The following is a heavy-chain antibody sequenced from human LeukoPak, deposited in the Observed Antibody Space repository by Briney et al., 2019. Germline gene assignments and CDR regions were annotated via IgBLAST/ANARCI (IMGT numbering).Heavy chain of an antibody. J-gene: IGHJ4*02. CDR2: ISGSGGST. D-gene: IGHD3-10*01. CDR3: AKAEGYGSGSYVFDY. Sequence: PGGSLRLSCAASGFTFSSYAMSWVRQAPGKGLEWVSAISGSGGSTYYADSVKGRFTISRDNSKNTLYLQMNSLRAEDTAVYYCAKAEGYGSGSYVFDYWGQGTLVTVSS. V-gene: IGHV3-23*01. CDR1: GFTFSSYA.